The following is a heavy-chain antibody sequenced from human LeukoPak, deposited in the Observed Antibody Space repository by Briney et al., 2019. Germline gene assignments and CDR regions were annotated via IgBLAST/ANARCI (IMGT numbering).Heavy chain of an antibody. Sequence: SETLSLTCTVAGGSISSSSYYWGWIRQPPGKGLEWIGSIYYSGSTYYNPSLKSRVTISVDTSKNPFSLKLSSVTAADTAVYFNQKPAYEILTPGWFDPWGQGTLVTVSS. CDR3: QKPAYEILTPGWFDP. CDR2: IYYSGST. D-gene: IGHD3-9*01. V-gene: IGHV4-39*01. CDR1: GGSISSSSYY. J-gene: IGHJ5*02.